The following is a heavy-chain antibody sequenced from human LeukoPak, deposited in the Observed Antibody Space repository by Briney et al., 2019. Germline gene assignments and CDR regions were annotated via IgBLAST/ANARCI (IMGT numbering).Heavy chain of an antibody. CDR1: GGSISSGSYY. Sequence: SETLSLTCTVAGGSISSGSYYWSWIRQPAGKGLEWVGRIYTGGSTHYNPSLKRRVTISVDTSKNQFSLKLSSVTAADTAVYYCARDGRSGYDFVYWGQGTLVTVSS. V-gene: IGHV4-61*02. CDR2: IYTGGST. CDR3: ARDGRSGYDFVY. D-gene: IGHD5-12*01. J-gene: IGHJ4*02.